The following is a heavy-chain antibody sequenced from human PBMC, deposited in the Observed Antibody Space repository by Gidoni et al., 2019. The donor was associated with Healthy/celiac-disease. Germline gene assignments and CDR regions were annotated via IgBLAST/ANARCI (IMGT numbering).Heavy chain of an antibody. CDR3: ARGASYYDSSGYSV. V-gene: IGHV4-30-2*01. J-gene: IGHJ4*02. Sequence: QLQLQESGSGLVQPSQPLSLTCAVSGGPISSGGYSWSWIRQPAGKGLEGIGYIYHSGSTYYNPSLKSRVTISVDRSKNQFSLKLRSVTAADTAVYYCARGASYYDSSGYSVWGQGTLVTVSS. CDR1: GGPISSGGYS. D-gene: IGHD3-22*01. CDR2: IYHSGST.